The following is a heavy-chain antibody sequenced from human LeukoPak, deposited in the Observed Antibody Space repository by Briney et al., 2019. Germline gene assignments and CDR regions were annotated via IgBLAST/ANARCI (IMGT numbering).Heavy chain of an antibody. CDR3: ARSRTAGGDYFDY. J-gene: IGHJ4*02. CDR2: ISGGGSST. V-gene: IGHV3-23*01. D-gene: IGHD3-10*01. CDR1: GFTFSSYA. Sequence: GGSLRLSCTASGFTFSSYAMSWVRQAPGKGLEWVSVISGGGSSTYYADSVKGRFTISRDNSKNTLYLQMNSLRAEDTAVYYCARSRTAGGDYFDYWGQGTLVTVSS.